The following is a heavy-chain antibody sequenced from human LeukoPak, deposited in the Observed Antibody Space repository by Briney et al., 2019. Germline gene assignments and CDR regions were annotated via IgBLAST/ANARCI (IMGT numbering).Heavy chain of an antibody. J-gene: IGHJ4*02. CDR3: TSGSYHEVDY. D-gene: IGHD1-26*01. CDR2: IKQDGSEK. CDR1: GFTFSSYW. Sequence: GGSLRLSCAASGFTFSSYWMSWVRQAPGKGLEWVANIKQDGSEKYYVDSVKGRFTIASDNAKNSLYLQMNSLRAEDTAVYSCTSGSYHEVDYWGQGTLVTVSS. V-gene: IGHV3-7*01.